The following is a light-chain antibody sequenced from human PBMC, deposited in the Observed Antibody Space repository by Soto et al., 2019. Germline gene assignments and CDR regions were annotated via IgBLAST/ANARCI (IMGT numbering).Light chain of an antibody. CDR3: QRRSNWPRT. J-gene: IGKJ1*01. CDR1: QSVSSY. V-gene: IGKV3-11*01. CDR2: DAS. Sequence: EIVLTQSPATLSLSPGERATLSCRASQSVSSYLAWYQQKPGQAPRLLIYDASNRATGIPARFSGSGSGTDFTLPISSLELEDFAVYYCQRRSNWPRTXGKGTKVDIK.